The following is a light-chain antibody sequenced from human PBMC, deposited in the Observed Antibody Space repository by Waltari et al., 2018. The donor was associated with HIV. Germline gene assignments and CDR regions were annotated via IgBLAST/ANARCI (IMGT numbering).Light chain of an antibody. J-gene: IGLJ3*02. Sequence: SYELTQPPSLSVSPGQTATITCSGYKLGDKFVSWYQQKPGQSPFLVIFQDTKRPSGISERCAGARSGNTATLTIRGTQARDEDDYYCQALESNTVGFGGGTKLAVL. CDR2: QDT. V-gene: IGLV3-1*01. CDR3: QALESNTVG. CDR1: KLGDKF.